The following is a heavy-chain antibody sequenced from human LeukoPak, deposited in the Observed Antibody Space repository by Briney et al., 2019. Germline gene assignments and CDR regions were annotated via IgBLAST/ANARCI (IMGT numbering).Heavy chain of an antibody. CDR3: ANSRGYGSGNL. CDR2: ISGTADRT. V-gene: IGHV3-23*01. J-gene: IGHJ5*02. D-gene: IGHD3-10*01. Sequence: GGSLRLSCAASGFTFSDYAISWVRQAPGKGLEWVSAISGTADRTYYVGSVKGRFTVSRDNSKNMVYLQMSGLRTEDTAVYYCANSRGYGSGNLWGQGTLVTVSS. CDR1: GFTFSDYA.